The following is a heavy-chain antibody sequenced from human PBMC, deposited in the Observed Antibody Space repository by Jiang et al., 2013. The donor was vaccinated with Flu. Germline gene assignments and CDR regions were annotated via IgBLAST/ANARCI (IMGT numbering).Heavy chain of an antibody. Sequence: GAEVKKPGSSVKVSCKTSGGTFSSYSFSWVRQAPGKGLEWMGGISTISGTADYAQKFQGRVTIEADESTSTVYMEVSSLRSEDTAVYYCARSSGSSWDHYQYGLFVWGQGTTVTVPS. CDR1: GGTFSSYS. CDR3: ARSSGSSWDHYQYGLFV. CDR2: ISTISGTA. J-gene: IGHJ6*02. V-gene: IGHV1-69*01. D-gene: IGHD3-10*01.